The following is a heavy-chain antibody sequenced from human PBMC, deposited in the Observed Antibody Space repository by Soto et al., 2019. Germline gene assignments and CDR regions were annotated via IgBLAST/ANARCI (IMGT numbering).Heavy chain of an antibody. J-gene: IGHJ5*02. CDR2: IVLGNGNT. Sequence: ASVKVSCKASGFTFSSSAVRWVRQARGQRLEWIGWIVLGNGNTNYAQKFQERVTITRDMSTSTAYMEVRSLTSDDTAVYYRATRIGNIGWYWLDTWGQGTLVTVSS. CDR3: ATRIGNIGWYWLDT. D-gene: IGHD6-19*01. V-gene: IGHV1-58*01. CDR1: GFTFSSSA.